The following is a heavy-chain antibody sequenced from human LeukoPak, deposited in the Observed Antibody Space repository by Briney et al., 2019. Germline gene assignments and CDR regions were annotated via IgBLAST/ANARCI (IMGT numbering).Heavy chain of an antibody. CDR1: GGSFSGYY. V-gene: IGHV4-34*01. Sequence: SETLSLTCAVYGGSFSGYYWSWIRQPPGKGLEWIGEINHSGSTNYNPSLKSRVTISVDTSKNQFSLKLSSVTAADTAVYYCARGGYSGYDPTNWFDPWGQGTLVTVSS. D-gene: IGHD5-12*01. CDR2: INHSGST. J-gene: IGHJ5*02. CDR3: ARGGYSGYDPTNWFDP.